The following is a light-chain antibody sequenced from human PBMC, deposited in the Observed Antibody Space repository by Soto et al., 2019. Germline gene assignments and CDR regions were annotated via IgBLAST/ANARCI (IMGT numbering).Light chain of an antibody. V-gene: IGKV2-28*01. Sequence: DIVMTQSPLSLPVTPGEPTSISCRSSQSLLHSNGNNYFDWYLQKPGQSPQLLIYLGSNRASGVPDRFSGSGSGTDFTLKISSVEAEDVGVYYCMQALHTPYTFGQGTKLEIK. CDR1: QSLLHSNGNNY. J-gene: IGKJ2*01. CDR2: LGS. CDR3: MQALHTPYT.